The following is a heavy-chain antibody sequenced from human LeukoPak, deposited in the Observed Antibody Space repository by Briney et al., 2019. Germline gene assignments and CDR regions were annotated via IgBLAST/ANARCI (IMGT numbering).Heavy chain of an antibody. Sequence: ASVKVSCKASGYTFTSYGISWVRQAPGQGLEWMGWISAYNGNTNYAQKLQGRVTMTTDTSTSTAYMELRSLRSDDTAVYYCARDEGTTVVTRDYYYVMDVWGQGTTVTVSS. V-gene: IGHV1-18*01. CDR3: ARDEGTTVVTRDYYYVMDV. J-gene: IGHJ6*02. CDR1: GYTFTSYG. D-gene: IGHD4-23*01. CDR2: ISAYNGNT.